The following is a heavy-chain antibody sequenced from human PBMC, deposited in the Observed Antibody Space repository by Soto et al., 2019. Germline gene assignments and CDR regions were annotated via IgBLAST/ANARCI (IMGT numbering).Heavy chain of an antibody. V-gene: IGHV4-59*01. Sequence: SETLSLTCTVSGGSISTYYWNWVRQPPGKGLEWIGYIYYSGTTNYNPSLKSRVTISVDTSKNQFSLKLRSVTAADTAMYYCASQLQLATYNWFDPWGQGILVTVSS. D-gene: IGHD4-4*01. CDR1: GGSISTYY. CDR2: IYYSGTT. J-gene: IGHJ5*02. CDR3: ASQLQLATYNWFDP.